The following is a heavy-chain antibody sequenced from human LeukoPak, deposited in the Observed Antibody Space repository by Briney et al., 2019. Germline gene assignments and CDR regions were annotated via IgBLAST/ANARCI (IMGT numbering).Heavy chain of an antibody. Sequence: SETLSLTCAVSGYSISSGYYWGWIRQPPGKGLEWIGSIYHSGSTYYNPSLKSRVTISVDTSKNQFSLKLSSVTAADTAVYYRARHSSSWKTGWFDPWGQGTLVTVSS. J-gene: IGHJ5*02. CDR1: GYSISSGYY. CDR2: IYHSGST. D-gene: IGHD6-13*01. CDR3: ARHSSSWKTGWFDP. V-gene: IGHV4-38-2*01.